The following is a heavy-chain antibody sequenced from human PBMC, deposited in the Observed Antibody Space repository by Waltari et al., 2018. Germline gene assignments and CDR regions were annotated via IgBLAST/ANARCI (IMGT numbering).Heavy chain of an antibody. CDR2: IKQDGSEK. J-gene: IGHJ3*02. D-gene: IGHD1-1*01. V-gene: IGHV3-7*01. Sequence: EVQLVESGGGLVQPGGSLRLSCAASGFTFSSYWMSWVRQAPGKGLEWVANIKQDGSEKYYVDSVKGRFTISRDNAKNSLYLQMNSLRAEDTAVYYCARGWDVWNDQRFGAFDIWGQGTMVTVSS. CDR3: ARGWDVWNDQRFGAFDI. CDR1: GFTFSSYW.